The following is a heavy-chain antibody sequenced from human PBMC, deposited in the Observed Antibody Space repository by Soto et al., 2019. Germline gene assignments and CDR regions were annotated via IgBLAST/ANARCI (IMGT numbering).Heavy chain of an antibody. CDR1: GFSFSIYS. V-gene: IGHV3-21*01. J-gene: IGHJ6*02. CDR2: ISSSSSYI. D-gene: IGHD4-17*01. Sequence: PGGSLRLSCAACGFSFSIYSMNWVRQAPGKGLEWVSSISSSSSYIYYADSVKGRFTISRDNAKNSLYLHMNSLRAEDTAVYYCARDSGDYDYYYYGMDVWGQGTTVTVSS. CDR3: ARDSGDYDYYYYGMDV.